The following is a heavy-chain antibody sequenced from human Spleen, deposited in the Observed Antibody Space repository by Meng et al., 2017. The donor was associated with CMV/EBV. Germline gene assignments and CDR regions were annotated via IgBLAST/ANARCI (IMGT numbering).Heavy chain of an antibody. J-gene: IGHJ4*02. V-gene: IGHV3-74*01. CDR2: INTDGSRS. D-gene: IGHD6-25*01. Sequence: GESLKISCAASGFTFSNYWMHWVRHAPGKGLVWVAHINTDGSRSSYADSVKGRFTISRDNAKNTLYLQMNSLRAEDTAVYYCARVPPYSSGCPGDYWGQGTLVTVSS. CDR3: ARVPPYSSGCPGDY. CDR1: GFTFSNYW.